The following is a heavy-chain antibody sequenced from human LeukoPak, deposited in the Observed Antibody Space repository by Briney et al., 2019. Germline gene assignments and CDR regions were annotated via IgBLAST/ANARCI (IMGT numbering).Heavy chain of an antibody. Sequence: GGSLRLSCAASGFTFSSYAMSWVRQAPGKGLEWVSAINSGGSTYYADSVKGRFTISRDNSKNTLYLQMNSPRAADTAVYYCAKAGGGSYFPYWGQGTLVTVSS. CDR2: INSGGST. V-gene: IGHV3-23*01. J-gene: IGHJ4*02. D-gene: IGHD1-26*01. CDR1: GFTFSSYA. CDR3: AKAGGGSYFPY.